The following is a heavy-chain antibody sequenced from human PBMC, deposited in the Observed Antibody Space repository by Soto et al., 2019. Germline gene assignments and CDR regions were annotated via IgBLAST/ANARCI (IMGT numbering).Heavy chain of an antibody. CDR3: AKSPGGLDGYNSDYYGMDV. V-gene: IGHV3-23*01. J-gene: IGHJ6*02. CDR2: IGGSGTGGRT. CDR1: GLTFSTYA. D-gene: IGHD5-12*01. Sequence: EVHLLESGGDLVQPGGSLRLSCTASGLTFSTYAMRWVRQAPGKGLEWVSAIGGSGTGGRTFYADSVKGRFTISRYNSKNTVYLEMNSLRADDTAVHYCAKSPGGLDGYNSDYYGMDVGGQGTKVTVSS.